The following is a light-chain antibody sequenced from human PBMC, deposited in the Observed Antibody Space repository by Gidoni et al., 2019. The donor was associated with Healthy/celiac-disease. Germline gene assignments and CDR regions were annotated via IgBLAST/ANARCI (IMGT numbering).Light chain of an antibody. Sequence: QSALTQPASVSGSPGQSITISCTGTSSDVGGYTYVSWYQQHPGKAHKLMIYDVSNRPSGVSKRFSGSKSGNTAALTISGLQAEDEADDYCSSYTSSSTVVFGGGTKLTVL. CDR2: DVS. V-gene: IGLV2-14*01. CDR1: SSDVGGYTY. CDR3: SSYTSSSTVV. J-gene: IGLJ2*01.